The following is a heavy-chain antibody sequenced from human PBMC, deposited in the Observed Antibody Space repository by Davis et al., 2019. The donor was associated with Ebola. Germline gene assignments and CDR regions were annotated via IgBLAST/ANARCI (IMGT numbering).Heavy chain of an antibody. D-gene: IGHD6-13*01. CDR2: IRSNAKSYAT. Sequence: GESLKISCEASGFTFSGSAMHWVRQASGKGLEWVGRIRSNAKSYATAYAASVKGRFTISRDDSKNTLYLQMNSLKTEDTAVYYCTTVRHIAGWFDPWGQGTLVTVSS. CDR1: GFTFSGSA. CDR3: TTVRHIAGWFDP. V-gene: IGHV3-73*01. J-gene: IGHJ5*02.